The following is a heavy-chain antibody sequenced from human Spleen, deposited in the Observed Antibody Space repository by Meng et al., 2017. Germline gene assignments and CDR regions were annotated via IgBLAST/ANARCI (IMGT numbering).Heavy chain of an antibody. Sequence: GESLKISCAASGFTFSSYAMSWVRQAPGKGLEWVSGMSSSGGSTYYADSVRGRFTIFRDNSKNTLYLQMNSLRAEDTAVYYCAKVSQWELIYYFDYWGQGTLVTGSS. V-gene: IGHV3-23*01. CDR2: MSSSGGST. CDR1: GFTFSSYA. CDR3: AKVSQWELIYYFDY. J-gene: IGHJ4*02. D-gene: IGHD1-26*01.